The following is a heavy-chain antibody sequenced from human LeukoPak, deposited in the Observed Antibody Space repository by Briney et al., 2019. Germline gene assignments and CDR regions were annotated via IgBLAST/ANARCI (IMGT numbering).Heavy chain of an antibody. J-gene: IGHJ4*02. CDR3: ARDYGGPHYFDY. V-gene: IGHV3-21*01. CDR2: ITSASTNYI. CDR1: GFTFNSHD. D-gene: IGHD2-15*01. Sequence: KPGGSLRLSCAASGFTFNSHDMNWVRQAPGKGLEWLSSITSASTNYIYYADSVKGRFTISRDDAKNSLYLQMDSLRAEDTAIYYCARDYGGPHYFDYWGQGTLVTVSS.